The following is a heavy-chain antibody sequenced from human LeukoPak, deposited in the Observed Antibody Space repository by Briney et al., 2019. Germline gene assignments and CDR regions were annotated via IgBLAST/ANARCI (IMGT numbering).Heavy chain of an antibody. CDR3: ARDHRSLYVGWFDP. D-gene: IGHD1-26*01. Sequence: PGGSLRLSCAASGFTFSSYSMNWVRQAPGKGLEWVSYISSSSSTIYYADSVKGRFTISRDNAKNSLYLQMNSLRAEDTAVYYCARDHRSLYVGWFDPWGQGTLVTVSS. CDR2: ISSSSSTI. J-gene: IGHJ5*02. CDR1: GFTFSSYS. V-gene: IGHV3-48*01.